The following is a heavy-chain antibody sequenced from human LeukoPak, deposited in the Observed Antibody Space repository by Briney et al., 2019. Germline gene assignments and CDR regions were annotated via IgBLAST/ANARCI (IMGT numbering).Heavy chain of an antibody. J-gene: IGHJ6*03. Sequence: GASVKVSCKASGGTFSSYAISWVRQAPGQGLEWMGGIIPVFDTANYAQKFQGRGTITADESTSTAYMELSSLRSEDTAVYYCATPRRFCSSTSCHLYYYYMDVWGKGTTVTVSS. V-gene: IGHV1-69*01. CDR2: IIPVFDTA. D-gene: IGHD2-2*01. CDR3: ATPRRFCSSTSCHLYYYYMDV. CDR1: GGTFSSYA.